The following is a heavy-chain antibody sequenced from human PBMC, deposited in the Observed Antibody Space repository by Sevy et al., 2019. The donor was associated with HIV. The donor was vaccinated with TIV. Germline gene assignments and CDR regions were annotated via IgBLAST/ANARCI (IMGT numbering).Heavy chain of an antibody. CDR1: GFTSSSYS. Sequence: GGSLRLSCATSGFTSSSYSMNWVRQAPGKGLEWVAYISSRNSTKYYADSVKGRFTISRDNAKNSLFLQMNSLRADDTAVYYCARDRDRSMVYTLDYWGRGTQVTVSS. CDR3: ARDRDRSMVYTLDY. V-gene: IGHV3-48*04. D-gene: IGHD2-8*01. CDR2: ISSRNSTK. J-gene: IGHJ4*02.